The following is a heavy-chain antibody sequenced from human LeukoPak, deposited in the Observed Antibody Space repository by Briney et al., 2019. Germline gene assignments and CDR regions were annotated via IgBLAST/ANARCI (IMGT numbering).Heavy chain of an antibody. CDR2: ISPNTGDT. CDR1: GYTFTDYY. J-gene: IGHJ4*02. CDR3: SRRGDLQAFDY. V-gene: IGHV1-2*02. D-gene: IGHD3-3*01. Sequence: ASVKVSCKASGYTFTDYYIHWVRQAPGQGLEWMGWISPNTGDTDSAQKFQGRVTMTRATSITTAYMEVSRLTSDDAAVYYCSRRGDLQAFDYWGPGTLVTVSS.